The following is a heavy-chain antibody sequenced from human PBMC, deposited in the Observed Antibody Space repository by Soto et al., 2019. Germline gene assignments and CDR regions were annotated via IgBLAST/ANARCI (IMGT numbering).Heavy chain of an antibody. Sequence: GASVKVSCTASGYTFTSYYMHWVRQAPGQGLEWMGIINPSGGSTSYAQKFQGRVTMTRDTSTSTVYMELSSLRSEDTAVYYCARAYGPRGMDVWGQGTTVTVSS. CDR2: INPSGGST. CDR1: GYTFTSYY. D-gene: IGHD2-21*01. J-gene: IGHJ6*02. V-gene: IGHV1-46*03. CDR3: ARAYGPRGMDV.